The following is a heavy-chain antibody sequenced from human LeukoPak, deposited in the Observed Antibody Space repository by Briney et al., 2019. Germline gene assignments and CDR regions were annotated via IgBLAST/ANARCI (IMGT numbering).Heavy chain of an antibody. V-gene: IGHV4-30-2*01. CDR2: IYHSGST. CDR1: GGSISSGGYS. CDR3: ARGSDDFWSGSYYFDY. D-gene: IGHD3-3*01. J-gene: IGHJ4*02. Sequence: SQTLSLTCAVSGGSISSGGYSWSWLRQPPGKGLEWIGYIYHSGSTYYNPSLKSRVTISVDRSKNQFSLKLSSVTAADTAVYYCARGSDDFWSGSYYFDYWGQGTLVTVSS.